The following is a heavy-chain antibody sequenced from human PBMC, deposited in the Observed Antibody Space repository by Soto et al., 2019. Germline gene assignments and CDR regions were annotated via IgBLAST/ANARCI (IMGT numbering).Heavy chain of an antibody. CDR3: ARGVTIFGVVREFGMDV. Sequence: ASVKVSCKASGYTFTSYGISWVRQAPGQGPEWMGWISAYNGNTNYAQKLQGRVTMTTDTSTSTAYMELRSLRSDDTAVYYCARGVTIFGVVREFGMDVWGQGTTVTVSS. J-gene: IGHJ6*02. D-gene: IGHD3-3*01. V-gene: IGHV1-18*01. CDR2: ISAYNGNT. CDR1: GYTFTSYG.